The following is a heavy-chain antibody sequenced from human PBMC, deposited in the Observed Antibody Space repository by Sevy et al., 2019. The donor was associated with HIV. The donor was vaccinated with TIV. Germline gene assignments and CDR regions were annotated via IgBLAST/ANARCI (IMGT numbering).Heavy chain of an antibody. V-gene: IGHV3-23*01. J-gene: IGHJ4*02. D-gene: IGHD3-10*01. Sequence: GGSLRLSCVASGFSFSSYAMAWVRQTPGKGLEWVSAITVSGSRTYYADSVKGRFTISRDNSQNILYLQMDSLRVEDTASYYCAKVTPFLYYASGNYYVERIFDHWGQGALVTFSS. CDR3: AKVTPFLYYASGNYYVERIFDH. CDR2: ITVSGSRT. CDR1: GFSFSSYA.